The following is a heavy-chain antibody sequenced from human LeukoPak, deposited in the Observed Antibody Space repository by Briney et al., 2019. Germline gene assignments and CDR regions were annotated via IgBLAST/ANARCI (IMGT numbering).Heavy chain of an antibody. J-gene: IGHJ5*02. CDR3: ARKLYYYDSSGAGWFDP. Sequence: GGSLRLSCAASGFTFRSYSMTWVRQAPGKGLEWVSSITGSSSYIYYADSVKGRFTISRDNAKNSLYLQMNSLRAEDTAVYRCARKLYYYDSSGAGWFDPWGQGTLVAVSS. D-gene: IGHD3-22*01. CDR2: ITGSSSYI. V-gene: IGHV3-21*01. CDR1: GFTFRSYS.